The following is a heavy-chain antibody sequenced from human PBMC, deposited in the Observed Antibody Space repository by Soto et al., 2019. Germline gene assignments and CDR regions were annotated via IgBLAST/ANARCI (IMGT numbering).Heavy chain of an antibody. CDR1: GASISCGDCY. D-gene: IGHD2-2*01. Sequence: TLSLTCTVSGASISCGDCYWTWIRQPPGKGLEWIGYIYYSGTTFYNPSLKSRLAMSVDTSKNQFSLKLSSVIAADTAVYYCARETIYCSSTSCYTDGMDVWGQGTTVTVSS. CDR2: IYYSGTT. CDR3: ARETIYCSSTSCYTDGMDV. V-gene: IGHV4-30-4*01. J-gene: IGHJ6*02.